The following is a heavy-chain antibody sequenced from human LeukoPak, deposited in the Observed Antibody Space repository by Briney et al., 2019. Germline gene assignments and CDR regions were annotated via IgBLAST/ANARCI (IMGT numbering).Heavy chain of an antibody. V-gene: IGHV3-21*01. CDR2: ISSSRSYI. J-gene: IGHJ4*02. CDR3: AREVGYCSSTSCSPDY. D-gene: IGHD2-2*01. Sequence: PGGSLRLSCAASGFTFSSYSMNWVRQAPGKGLEWVSSISSSRSYIYYADSVKGRFTISRDNAKNSLYLQMNSLRAEDTAVYYCAREVGYCSSTSCSPDYWGQGTLVTVSS. CDR1: GFTFSSYS.